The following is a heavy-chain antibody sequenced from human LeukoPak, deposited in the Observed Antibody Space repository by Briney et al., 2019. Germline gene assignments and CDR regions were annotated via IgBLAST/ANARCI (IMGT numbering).Heavy chain of an antibody. D-gene: IGHD3-22*01. V-gene: IGHV1-2*06. CDR3: ARRGIGSSGYYSDY. J-gene: IGHJ4*02. CDR1: GYTFTGYY. CDR2: INPNSGGT. Sequence: VASVKVSCKASGYTFTGYYMHWVRQAPGQGLEWMGRINPNSGGTNYAQKFQGRVTMTRDTSISTAYMELSRLRSDDTAVYYCARRGIGSSGYYSDYWGQGTLVTVSS.